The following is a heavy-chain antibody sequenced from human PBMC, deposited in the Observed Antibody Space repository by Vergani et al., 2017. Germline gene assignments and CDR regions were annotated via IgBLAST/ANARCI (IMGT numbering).Heavy chain of an antibody. J-gene: IGHJ4*02. CDR3: ARQGRYSSGWYLAVWYFDY. V-gene: IGHV3-7*01. CDR1: GFTFSSYW. CDR2: IKQDGSEK. D-gene: IGHD6-19*01. Sequence: VQLVESGGGEVQPGRSLRLSCAASGFTFSSYWMSWVRQAPGKGLEWVANIKQDGSEKYYVDSVKGRFTISRDNAKNSLYLQMNSLRAEDTAVYYCARQGRYSSGWYLAVWYFDYWGQGTLVTVSS.